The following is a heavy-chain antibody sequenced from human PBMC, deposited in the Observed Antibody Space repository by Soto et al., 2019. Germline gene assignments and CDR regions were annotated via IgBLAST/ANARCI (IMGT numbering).Heavy chain of an antibody. CDR1: GGSFSGYY. V-gene: IGHV4-34*01. CDR3: ARGHPINQYSGYDLMGGFDY. CDR2: INHSGST. J-gene: IGHJ4*02. D-gene: IGHD5-12*01. Sequence: QVQLQQWGAGLLKPSETLSLTCAVYGGSFSGYYWNWIRQPPGKGLEWIGEINHSGSTNYNPSLKSRVTISVDTSKNQFSLKLSSVTAADTAVYYCARGHPINQYSGYDLMGGFDYWGQGTLVTVSS.